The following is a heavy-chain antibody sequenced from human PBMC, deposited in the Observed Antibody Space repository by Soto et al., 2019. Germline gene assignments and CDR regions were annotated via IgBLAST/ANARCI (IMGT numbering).Heavy chain of an antibody. V-gene: IGHV3-23*01. CDR3: AKAKDPTSAAPIRPVDY. CDR1: RFTFNSDS. CDR2: VSGSGSNT. D-gene: IGHD2-15*01. J-gene: IGHJ4*02. Sequence: PEGSLRLSCAASRFTFNSDSMSWVRQAPGKGLEWVSSVSGSGSNTYYADSVKGRFTISRDNSKNTLYLQMNSLRAEDTAIYYCAKAKDPTSAAPIRPVDYWGQGTLVTVSS.